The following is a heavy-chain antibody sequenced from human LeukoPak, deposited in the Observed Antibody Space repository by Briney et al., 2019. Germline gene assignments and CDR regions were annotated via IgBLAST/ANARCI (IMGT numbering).Heavy chain of an antibody. J-gene: IGHJ6*03. D-gene: IGHD6-19*01. CDR1: GFTFSSYA. Sequence: PGGALRLSCAASGFTFSSYAMSWVRQAPGKGLEWVSAISGSGGSTYYADPVKGRFTISRDNSKNTLDLQMDSLRAEDTAVYYCAKRVVSSGWYGDYSYYYMDVWGKGTTVPVSS. CDR3: AKRVVSSGWYGDYSYYYMDV. CDR2: ISGSGGST. V-gene: IGHV3-23*01.